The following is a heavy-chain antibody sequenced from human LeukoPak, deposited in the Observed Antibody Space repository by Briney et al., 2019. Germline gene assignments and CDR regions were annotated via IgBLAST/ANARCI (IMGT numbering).Heavy chain of an antibody. CDR1: GFTFSTYG. CDR2: IPSGGGT. Sequence: GGSLRLSCAASGFTFSTYGMSWVRQAPGKGLQWVSTIPSGGGTYYADSVKGRFTISRDNAKNSLYLQMNSLRAEDTAVYYCARADSSIAARLSRSSIFNYYYYMDVWGKGTTVTVSS. J-gene: IGHJ6*03. D-gene: IGHD6-6*01. CDR3: ARADSSIAARLSRSSIFNYYYYMDV. V-gene: IGHV3-23*01.